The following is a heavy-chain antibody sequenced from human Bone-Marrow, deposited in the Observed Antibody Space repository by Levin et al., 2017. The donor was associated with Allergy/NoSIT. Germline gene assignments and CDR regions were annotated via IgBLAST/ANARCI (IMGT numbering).Heavy chain of an antibody. CDR2: ISGNSHYV. J-gene: IGHJ6*02. CDR1: GFDFNTHD. D-gene: IGHD6-19*01. Sequence: GESLKISCRGSGFDFNTHDMNWVRQAPGQGLEWVSSISGNSHYVYYADSVKGRFSISRDNAKNSMFLHMNSLRVEDTAVNYCAKSQGRSGWSCYDYGMDVWGRGTTLTVSS. CDR3: AKSQGRSGWSCYDYGMDV. V-gene: IGHV3-21*06.